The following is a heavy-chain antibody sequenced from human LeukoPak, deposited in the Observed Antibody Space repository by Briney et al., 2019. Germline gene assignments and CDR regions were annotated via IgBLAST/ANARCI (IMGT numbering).Heavy chain of an antibody. D-gene: IGHD3-3*01. Sequence: PGGSLRLSCAASGFTFSSYAMSWVRQAPGKGLEWVSAISGSGGSTYYADPVKGRFTISRDNSKNTLYLQMNSLRAEDTAVYYCAKDRSPIYYDFWSGYYRPALDAFDIWGQGTMVTVSS. CDR2: ISGSGGST. CDR1: GFTFSSYA. V-gene: IGHV3-23*01. CDR3: AKDRSPIYYDFWSGYYRPALDAFDI. J-gene: IGHJ3*02.